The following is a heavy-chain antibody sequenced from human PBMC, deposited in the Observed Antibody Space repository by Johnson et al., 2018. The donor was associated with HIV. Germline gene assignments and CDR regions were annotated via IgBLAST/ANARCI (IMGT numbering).Heavy chain of an antibody. J-gene: IGHJ3*02. D-gene: IGHD6-19*01. CDR2: IKQDGSEK. CDR3: ARDVGSGWYWDAFDI. V-gene: IGHV3-7*01. CDR1: GFTFSSYW. Sequence: VQLVESGGGLVQPGGSLRVSCAASGFTFSSYWMSWVRQAPGKGLEWVANIKQDGSEKYYVDSVKGRFTISRDNAKNSLYLQMSSLRAEDTAVYYCARDVGSGWYWDAFDIWGQGTMVTVSS.